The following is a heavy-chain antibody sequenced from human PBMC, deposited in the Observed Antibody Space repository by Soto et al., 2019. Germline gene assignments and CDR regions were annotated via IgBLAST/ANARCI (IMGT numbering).Heavy chain of an antibody. CDR3: TRHALQYCGGDCYLLPYFDL. D-gene: IGHD2-21*02. V-gene: IGHV3-73*02. J-gene: IGHJ2*01. Sequence: EVQLVESGGGLVQPGGSLKLSCAASGFTFSGSAMHWVRQASGKGLEWVGRIRSKANSYATAYAASVKGRFTISRDDSKTTAYLQRTSLKTEDTAVYYCTRHALQYCGGDCYLLPYFDLWGRGTLVTVSS. CDR1: GFTFSGSA. CDR2: IRSKANSYAT.